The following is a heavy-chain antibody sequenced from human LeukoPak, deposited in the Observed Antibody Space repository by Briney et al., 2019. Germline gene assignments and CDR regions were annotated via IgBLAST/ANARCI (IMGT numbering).Heavy chain of an antibody. CDR1: GGSISSGDYY. V-gene: IGHV4-30-4*08. Sequence: PSQTLSLTCTVSGGSISSGDYYWSWIRQPPGKGLEWIGYIYYSGSTYYNPPLKSRVTISVDTSKNQFSLKLSSVTAADTAVYYCARGGSGSYYVGPFDYWGQGTLVTVSS. CDR3: ARGGSGSYYVGPFDY. D-gene: IGHD1-26*01. CDR2: IYYSGST. J-gene: IGHJ4*02.